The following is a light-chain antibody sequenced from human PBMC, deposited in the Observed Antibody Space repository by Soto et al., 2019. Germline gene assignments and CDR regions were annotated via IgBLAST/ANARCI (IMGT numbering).Light chain of an antibody. CDR2: GAS. CDR3: HQYGSSTGT. CDR1: HSVSNY. Sequence: EVVLTQSPGTVSLSPGERATLSCRASHSVSNYLAWYQQKPGQAPRLLIYGASSRPSSIPDRFSGTGSGTDFTLIINRLEPEDSAVYYCHQYGSSTGTFGQGTKVDIX. V-gene: IGKV3-20*01. J-gene: IGKJ1*01.